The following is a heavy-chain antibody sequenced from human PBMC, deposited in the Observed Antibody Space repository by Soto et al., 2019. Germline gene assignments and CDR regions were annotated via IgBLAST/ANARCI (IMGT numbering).Heavy chain of an antibody. Sequence: EVQLVESGGGLVQPGGSLRLSCAASGFAVSSNYMTWVRQAPGKGLEWVSVVHSGGSTYYADSLKDRFTLSRDNSKNTVYRQMSSLRADDPALYYCATGGSGVCDYWGQGTLVTVSS. CDR3: ATGGSGVCDY. V-gene: IGHV3-66*01. CDR1: GFAVSSNY. J-gene: IGHJ4*02. D-gene: IGHD6-19*01. CDR2: VHSGGST.